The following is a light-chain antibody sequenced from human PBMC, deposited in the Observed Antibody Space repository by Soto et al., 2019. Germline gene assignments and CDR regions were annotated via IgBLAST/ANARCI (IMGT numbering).Light chain of an antibody. V-gene: IGKV3-15*01. CDR2: GAS. Sequence: IVMPQSPATLSVSPGERATLSCRASQSVSSNLAWYQQKPGQAPRLLIYGASTRAAGIPARFSGSGSGTEFTLTISSLQSEDFAVYYCQQYNNWPPLVTFGQGTRLEIK. CDR1: QSVSSN. J-gene: IGKJ5*01. CDR3: QQYNNWPPLVT.